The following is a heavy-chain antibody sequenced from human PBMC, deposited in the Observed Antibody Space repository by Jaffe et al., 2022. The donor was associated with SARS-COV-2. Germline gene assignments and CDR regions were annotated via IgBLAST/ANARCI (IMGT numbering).Heavy chain of an antibody. V-gene: IGHV3-9*01. Sequence: EVQLVESGGGLVQPGRSLRLSCAASGFTFDDYAMHWVRQAPGKGLEWVSGISWNSGSIGYADSVKGRFTISRDNAKNSLYLQMNSLRAEDTALYYCAKGSRINAFDIWGQGTMVTVSS. CDR1: GFTFDDYA. CDR3: AKGSRINAFDI. J-gene: IGHJ3*02. D-gene: IGHD3-16*01. CDR2: ISWNSGSI.